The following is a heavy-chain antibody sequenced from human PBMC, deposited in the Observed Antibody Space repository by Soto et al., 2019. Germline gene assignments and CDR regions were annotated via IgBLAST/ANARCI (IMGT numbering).Heavy chain of an antibody. V-gene: IGHV4-30-2*01. D-gene: IGHD4-17*01. CDR1: GGSISSGGYS. Sequence: QLQLQESGSGLVKPSQTLSLTCAVSGGSISSGGYSCNWIRQPPGKGLEWIGYIYRSGGTYYNPSLKSRVTISVDRSKNQFSRNLSSVTAADTAVYYCARGMTTVTTFDYWGQGTLVTFSS. CDR2: IYRSGGT. J-gene: IGHJ4*02. CDR3: ARGMTTVTTFDY.